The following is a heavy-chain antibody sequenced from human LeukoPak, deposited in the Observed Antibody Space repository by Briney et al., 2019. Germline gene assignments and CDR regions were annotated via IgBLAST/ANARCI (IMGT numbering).Heavy chain of an antibody. CDR1: GYTFTSYA. Sequence: ASVKVSCKASGYTFTSYAMNWVRQAPGQGLEWMGWINTNTGNPTYAQGFTGRFVFSLDTFVSTAYLQISSLKAEDTAVYYCAREYFDWLLTPNWFDPWGQGTLVTVSS. D-gene: IGHD3-9*01. CDR3: AREYFDWLLTPNWFDP. J-gene: IGHJ5*02. V-gene: IGHV7-4-1*02. CDR2: INTNTGNP.